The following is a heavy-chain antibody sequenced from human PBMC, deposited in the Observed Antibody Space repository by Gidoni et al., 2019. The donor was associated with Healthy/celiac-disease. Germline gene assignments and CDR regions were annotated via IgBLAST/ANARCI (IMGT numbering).Heavy chain of an antibody. CDR2: ISWNSGSI. Sequence: EVQLVASGGGLVQPGRYLRLSCAASGFTFDDYAMHWVRQAPGKGLEWVSGISWNSGSIGYADSVKGRFTISRDNAKNSLYLQMNSLRAEDTALYYCAKFRGYSSSSDAFDIWGQGTMVTVSS. CDR3: AKFRGYSSSSDAFDI. J-gene: IGHJ3*02. CDR1: GFTFDDYA. V-gene: IGHV3-9*01. D-gene: IGHD6-6*01.